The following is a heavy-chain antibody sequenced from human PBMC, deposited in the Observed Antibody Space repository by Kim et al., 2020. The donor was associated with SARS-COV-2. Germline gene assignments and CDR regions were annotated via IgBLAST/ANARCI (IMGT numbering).Heavy chain of an antibody. CDR3: TRDQMSLALVTSSFDY. Sequence: GGSLRLSCTASGFTFGDYSMSWFRQAPGKGLEWVGFIRSKAYAGTTEYSASVKCRFTISRDDSKSITYLQMNSLKTEDTAVYYCTRDQMSLALVTSSFDYWGQGTLVTVSS. D-gene: IGHD4-4*01. CDR2: IRSKAYAGTT. J-gene: IGHJ4*02. CDR1: GFTFGDYS. V-gene: IGHV3-49*03.